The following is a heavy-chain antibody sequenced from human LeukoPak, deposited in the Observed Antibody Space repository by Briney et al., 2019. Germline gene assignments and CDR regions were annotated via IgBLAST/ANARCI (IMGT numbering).Heavy chain of an antibody. D-gene: IGHD7-27*01. CDR3: ARLAWGRLDY. CDR1: GYSISSGYY. Sequence: SETLSLTCSVSGYSISSGYYWGWIRQPPGKGLEWIGSIYQSGSTYYDPSLKSRVTISVDTSKNQFSLKLSSVTAADTAVYYCARLAWGRLDYWGQGTLVTVSS. CDR2: IYQSGST. V-gene: IGHV4-38-2*02. J-gene: IGHJ4*02.